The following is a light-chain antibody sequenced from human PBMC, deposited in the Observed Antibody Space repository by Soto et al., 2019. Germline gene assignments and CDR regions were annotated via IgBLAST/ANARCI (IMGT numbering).Light chain of an antibody. V-gene: IGKV1-39*01. CDR2: AVS. Sequence: DIQMTQSPSSLSASIGDRVTLTCRASQSIGTNLNWYQQRPGKAPKLLIYAVSGLQSGVSSRFSGSGSGTDFTLSINSLQREDFATYYCQQTYSAPPLFGQGTKVEIK. CDR1: QSIGTN. CDR3: QQTYSAPPL. J-gene: IGKJ1*01.